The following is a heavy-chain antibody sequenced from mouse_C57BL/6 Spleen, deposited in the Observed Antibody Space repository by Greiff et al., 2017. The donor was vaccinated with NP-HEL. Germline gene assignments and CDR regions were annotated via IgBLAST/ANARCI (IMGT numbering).Heavy chain of an antibody. CDR2: IYPGDGAT. J-gene: IGHJ2*01. Sequence: QVQLQQSGAELVKPGASVKISCKASGYAFSSYWMNWVKQRPGKGLEWIGQIYPGDGATTYNGKLKGKATLTADQSSSTAYMQLSSRTSEDSAVYFCARFLRYYFDFWGQGTTLTVSS. CDR1: GYAFSSYW. V-gene: IGHV1-80*01. D-gene: IGHD1-1*01. CDR3: ARFLRYYFDF.